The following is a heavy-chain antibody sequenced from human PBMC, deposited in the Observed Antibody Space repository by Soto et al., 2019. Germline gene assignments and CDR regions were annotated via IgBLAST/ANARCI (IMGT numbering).Heavy chain of an antibody. D-gene: IGHD3-10*01. J-gene: IGHJ3*02. Sequence: GGSLRLSCAASGFTFSPFWMHWVRQAPGKGLVWLSHINSDGSTIVYADSVKGRFTISRDNAKNTLYLQMNSLRVEDTAVYYFVRDRGHTDSFDSWGKGTTVTV. CDR2: INSDGSTI. CDR1: GFTFSPFW. V-gene: IGHV3-74*01. CDR3: VRDRGHTDSFDS.